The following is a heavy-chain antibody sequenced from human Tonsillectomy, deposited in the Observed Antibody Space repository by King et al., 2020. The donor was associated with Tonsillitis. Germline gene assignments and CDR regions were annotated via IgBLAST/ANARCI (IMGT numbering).Heavy chain of an antibody. CDR2: ISGSGGST. J-gene: IGHJ3*02. Sequence: VQLVESGGGLVQPGGSLRLSCVASGFTFSSYAMSWVRRAPGKGLEWVSGISGSGGSTYYADSVKGRFTISRDNSKNTLYLQMNSLRAEDTAVYYCEKDVSYCESGNYCISFEIWGQGTMVTVSS. V-gene: IGHV3-23*04. D-gene: IGHD1-26*01. CDR3: EKDVSYCESGNYCISFEI. CDR1: GFTFSSYA.